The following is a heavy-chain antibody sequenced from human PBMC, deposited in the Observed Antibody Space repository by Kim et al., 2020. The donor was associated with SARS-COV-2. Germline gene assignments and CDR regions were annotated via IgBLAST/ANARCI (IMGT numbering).Heavy chain of an antibody. CDR2: ISISSSYI. V-gene: IGHV3-21*04. Sequence: GGSLRLSCAASGFTFSSYSMNWVRQAPGKGLEWVSSISISSSYIYYADSVKGRFTISRDDSKNSLYLQMNSLRAEDTAVYYCARAPSYGGNSNDSFDIW. J-gene: IGHJ3*02. CDR1: GFTFSSYS. CDR3: ARAPSYGGNSNDSFDI. D-gene: IGHD4-17*01.